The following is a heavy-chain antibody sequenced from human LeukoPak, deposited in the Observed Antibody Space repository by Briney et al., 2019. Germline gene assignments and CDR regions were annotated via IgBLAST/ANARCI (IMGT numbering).Heavy chain of an antibody. J-gene: IGHJ4*02. D-gene: IGHD3-22*01. V-gene: IGHV1-69*13. CDR2: IIPIFGTA. Sequence: ASVKVSCKASGGTFSSYAISWVRQAPGQGLEWMGGIIPIFGTADYAQKFQGRVTITADESTSTAYMELSSLRSEDTAVYYCARVRYYYDSSGQGYYFDYWGQGTLVTVSS. CDR1: GGTFSSYA. CDR3: ARVRYYYDSSGQGYYFDY.